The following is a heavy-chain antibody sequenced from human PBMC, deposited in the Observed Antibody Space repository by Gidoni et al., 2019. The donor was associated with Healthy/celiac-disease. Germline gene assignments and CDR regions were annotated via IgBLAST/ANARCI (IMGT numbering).Heavy chain of an antibody. CDR3: AKGGMLSGGSGGQVYYYYYYMDV. Sequence: EVQLLESGGGLVQPGGSLRLSCEASGFTFSSYAMSWVRQAPGKGLEWVSAISGSGGSTYYADSVKGRFTISRDNSKNTLYLQMNSLRAEDTAVYYCAKGGMLSGGSGGQVYYYYYYMDVWGKGTTVTVSS. CDR1: GFTFSSYA. D-gene: IGHD2-15*01. V-gene: IGHV3-23*01. J-gene: IGHJ6*03. CDR2: ISGSGGST.